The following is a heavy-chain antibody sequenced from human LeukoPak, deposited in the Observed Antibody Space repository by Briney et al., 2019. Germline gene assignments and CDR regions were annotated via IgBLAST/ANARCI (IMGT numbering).Heavy chain of an antibody. CDR1: GFTFSNYA. Sequence: GGSLRLSCAASGFTFSNYAMMWVRQAPGKRPEWVSSITGSGDGTYYADSVRGRFTISRDNFENTLYLQLNSLRAEDTAVYFCVKGFVHPTYYFDYWGQGTLVTVSS. D-gene: IGHD3-10*01. V-gene: IGHV3-23*01. J-gene: IGHJ4*02. CDR2: ITGSGDGT. CDR3: VKGFVHPTYYFDY.